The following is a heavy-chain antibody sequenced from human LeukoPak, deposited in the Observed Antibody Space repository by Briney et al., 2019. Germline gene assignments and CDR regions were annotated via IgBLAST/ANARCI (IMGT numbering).Heavy chain of an antibody. CDR2: INHSGST. CDR1: GGSFSGYY. V-gene: IGHV4-34*01. D-gene: IGHD6-6*01. Sequence: PSETLSLTCAVYGGSFSGYYWSWIRQPPGKGLEWIGGINHSGSTNYNPSLKSRVTISVDTSKNQFSLKLSSVTAADTAVYYCARAPVYSNSSGVGAFDIWGQGTMVTVSS. CDR3: ARAPVYSNSSGVGAFDI. J-gene: IGHJ3*02.